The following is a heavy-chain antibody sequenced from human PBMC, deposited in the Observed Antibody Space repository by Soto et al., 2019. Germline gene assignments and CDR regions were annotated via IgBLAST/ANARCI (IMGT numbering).Heavy chain of an antibody. V-gene: IGHV3-30-3*01. J-gene: IGHJ4*02. D-gene: IGHD2-8*01. CDR1: GFTFRTYP. CDR3: ARSQYCTTISCRNPFDY. CDR2: ISYDGTNK. Sequence: GGPLRLSCEGSGFTFRTYPMHWVRQAPGKGLEWVAVISYDGTNKYYADSVKGRFTISRDNSKNTLYLQMNSLRAEDTAVYYCARSQYCTTISCRNPFDYWGQGTLVTVSS.